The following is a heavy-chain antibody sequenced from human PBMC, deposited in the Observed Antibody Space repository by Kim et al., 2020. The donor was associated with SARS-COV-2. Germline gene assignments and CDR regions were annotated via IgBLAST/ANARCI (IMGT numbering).Heavy chain of an antibody. J-gene: IGHJ4*02. Sequence: DTRYSPSFQGQVTLSADKSISTAYLQWSSLKASDTAMYYCASWGLEPGDYWGQGTLVTVSS. V-gene: IGHV5-51*01. D-gene: IGHD3-16*01. CDR3: ASWGLEPGDY. CDR2: DT.